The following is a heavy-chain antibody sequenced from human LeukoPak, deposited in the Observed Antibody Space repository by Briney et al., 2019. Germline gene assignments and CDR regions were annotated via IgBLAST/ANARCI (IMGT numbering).Heavy chain of an antibody. J-gene: IGHJ3*02. CDR1: GFTFSSYW. CDR2: IKQDGSEK. V-gene: IGHV3-7*03. D-gene: IGHD6-13*01. CDR3: AGHWLDHMYSSSWYDAFDI. Sequence: GGSLRLSCAASGFTFSSYWMSWVRQAPGKGLEWVANIKQDGSEKYYVDSVKGRFTISRDNAKNSLYLQMNSLRAEDTAVYYCAGHWLDHMYSSSWYDAFDIWGQGTMVTVSS.